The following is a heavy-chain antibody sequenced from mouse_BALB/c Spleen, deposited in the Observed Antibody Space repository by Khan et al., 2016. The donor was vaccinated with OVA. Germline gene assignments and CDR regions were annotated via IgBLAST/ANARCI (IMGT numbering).Heavy chain of an antibody. CDR1: GYAFTNYL. CDR2: INPGSGGT. D-gene: IGHD2-1*01. Sequence: QVQLKESGAELVRPGTSVKVSCKASGYAFTNYLIEWIKQRPGQGLEWIGVINPGSGGTNYNEKFKGKATLTADKSSSTAYMQLSSLTSDDSAVYVCARKNKDYDGNYYTMDYWGQGTSGTVSS. CDR3: ARKNKDYDGNYYTMDY. J-gene: IGHJ4*01. V-gene: IGHV1-54*01.